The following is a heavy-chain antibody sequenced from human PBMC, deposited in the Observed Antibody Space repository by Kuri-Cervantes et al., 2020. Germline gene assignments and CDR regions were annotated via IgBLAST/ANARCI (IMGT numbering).Heavy chain of an antibody. J-gene: IGHJ4*02. CDR1: GFTFDDYA. D-gene: IGHD5-18*01. Sequence: GGSLRLSCAASGFTFDDYAMNWVRQAPGKGLEWVSSISSSSSYIYYADSVKGRFTISRDNAKNSLYLQMNSLRAEDTAVYYCARAGQVDSYLTRFDYWGQGTLVTVSS. V-gene: IGHV3-21*01. CDR2: ISSSSSYI. CDR3: ARAGQVDSYLTRFDY.